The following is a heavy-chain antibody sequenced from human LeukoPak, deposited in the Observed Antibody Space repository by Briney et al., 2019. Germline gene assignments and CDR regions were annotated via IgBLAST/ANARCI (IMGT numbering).Heavy chain of an antibody. J-gene: IGHJ6*03. V-gene: IGHV4-39*07. CDR2: IYYSGST. CDR1: GGSISSSSYY. Sequence: SETLSLTCTVSGGSISSSSYYWGWIRQPPGEGLEWIGSIYYSGSTYYNPSLKSRVTISVDTSKNQFSLKLSSVTAADTAVYXXXXXXXXXGSSWPNYYYYYMDAWGKGTTVTISS. D-gene: IGHD6-13*01. CDR3: XXXXXXXGSSWPNYYYYYMDA.